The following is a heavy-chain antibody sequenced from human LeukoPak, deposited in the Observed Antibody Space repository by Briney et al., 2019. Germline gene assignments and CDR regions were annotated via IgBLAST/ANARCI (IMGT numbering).Heavy chain of an antibody. Sequence: ASVKVSCKASGGTFSSYAINWVRQAPGQGLEWMGGIIPIFGAANYAQKFQGRVTITADESTSTGYMEVISLRSDDTAIYYCARGAVGSGGPPYWYFDLWGRGTLVTVSS. J-gene: IGHJ2*01. CDR2: IIPIFGAA. V-gene: IGHV1-69*13. CDR3: ARGAVGSGGPPYWYFDL. CDR1: GGTFSSYA. D-gene: IGHD6-13*01.